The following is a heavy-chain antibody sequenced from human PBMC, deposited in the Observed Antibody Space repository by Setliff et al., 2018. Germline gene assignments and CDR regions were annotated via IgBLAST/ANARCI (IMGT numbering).Heavy chain of an antibody. CDR3: ATIGLDTAMITGVLFDF. Sequence: GASVKVSCKASGYTFTTYTMNWVRQAPGQGLEWMGRINPNSGGTNYAQKCQGRVTMTRDTSISTAYMELSRLRSEDTAVYYCATIGLDTAMITGVLFDFWGQGTLVTVSS. CDR2: INPNSGGT. D-gene: IGHD5-18*01. J-gene: IGHJ4*02. V-gene: IGHV1-2*06. CDR1: GYTFTTYT.